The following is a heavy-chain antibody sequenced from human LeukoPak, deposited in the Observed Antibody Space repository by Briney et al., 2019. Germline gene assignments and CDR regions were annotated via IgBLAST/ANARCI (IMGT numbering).Heavy chain of an antibody. V-gene: IGHV3-30*03. CDR2: ISYDGSNK. CDR1: GFTFSSYG. J-gene: IGHJ4*02. Sequence: GGSLRLSCAASGFTFSSYGMHWVRQAPGKGLEWVAVISYDGSNKYYADSVKGRFTISRDNAKNSLYLQMNSLRAEDTAVYYCASSDINSYGFTGLLDYWGQGTLVTVSS. D-gene: IGHD5-18*01. CDR3: ASSDINSYGFTGLLDY.